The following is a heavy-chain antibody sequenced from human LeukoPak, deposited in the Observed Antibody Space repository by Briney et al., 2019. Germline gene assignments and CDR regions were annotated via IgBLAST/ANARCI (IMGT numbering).Heavy chain of an antibody. CDR1: GFTVSSYG. Sequence: PGGSLRLSCAASGFTVSSYGIHWVRQAPGKGLEWVAVISYDGSNKYYADSVKGRFTISRDNSKNMRYLQMNSLRAEDTAVYYCVKDRGYSGIPDAFDIWGQGTMVTVSS. V-gene: IGHV3-30*18. J-gene: IGHJ3*02. CDR2: ISYDGSNK. CDR3: VKDRGYSGIPDAFDI. D-gene: IGHD2-15*01.